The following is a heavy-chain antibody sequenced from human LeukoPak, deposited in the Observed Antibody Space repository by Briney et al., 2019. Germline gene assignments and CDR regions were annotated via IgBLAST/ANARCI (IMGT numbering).Heavy chain of an antibody. V-gene: IGHV3-21*01. CDR3: ARVIAVAGNEYFQH. D-gene: IGHD6-19*01. CDR2: ISTSSSYI. CDR1: GFTFSSYN. J-gene: IGHJ1*01. Sequence: GGSLRLSCAASGFTFSSYNMNWVRQAPGKGLEWVSSISTSSSYIYYADSMKGRFTISRDNAKNSLYLQMNSLRAEDTAVYYCARVIAVAGNEYFQHWGQGTLVTVSS.